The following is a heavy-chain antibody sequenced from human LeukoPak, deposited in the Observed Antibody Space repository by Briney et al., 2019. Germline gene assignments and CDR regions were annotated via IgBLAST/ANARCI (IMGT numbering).Heavy chain of an antibody. CDR2: ISWNSGGI. V-gene: IGHV3-9*03. Sequence: PGRSLRLSCAASGFTFDDYAMHWVRQVPGKGLEWVSGISWNSGGIAYADSVKGRFTISRDNAKNSLYLEMNSLRVEDMALYYCVKDSRSFTEVLGTLGWFDSWGQGTLVTVSS. CDR3: VKDSRSFTEVLGTLGWFDS. D-gene: IGHD2/OR15-2a*01. J-gene: IGHJ5*01. CDR1: GFTFDDYA.